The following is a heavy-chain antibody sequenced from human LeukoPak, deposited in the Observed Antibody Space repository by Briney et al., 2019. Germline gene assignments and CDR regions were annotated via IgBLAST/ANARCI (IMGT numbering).Heavy chain of an antibody. V-gene: IGHV5-51*01. D-gene: IGHD3-10*01. CDR1: GYSFTSYW. Sequence: PGESLKISCKGSGYSFTSYWIGWVRQMPGKGLEWMGIIYPGDSDTRYSPSFQGQVTISADKSISTAYLQWSSLEASDTAMYYCARFGYYYGSGSRVDYWGQGTLVTVSS. CDR2: IYPGDSDT. J-gene: IGHJ4*02. CDR3: ARFGYYYGSGSRVDY.